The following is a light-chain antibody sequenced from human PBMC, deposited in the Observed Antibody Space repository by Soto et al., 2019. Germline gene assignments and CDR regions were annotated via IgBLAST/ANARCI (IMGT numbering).Light chain of an antibody. J-gene: IGLJ1*01. CDR3: SSYAGSNWYV. Sequence: QSALTKPPSASGSPGQSVTISCTGTNRDVGGYNYVSWYQQYPGKAPKLIIYEVNERPSGVPDRFSGSKSGNTASLTVSGLQTADEADYYCSSYAGSNWYVFGTGTKLTVL. CDR2: EVN. CDR1: NRDVGGYNY. V-gene: IGLV2-8*01.